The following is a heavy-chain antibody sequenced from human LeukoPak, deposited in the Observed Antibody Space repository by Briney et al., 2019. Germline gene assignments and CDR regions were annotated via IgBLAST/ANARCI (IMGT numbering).Heavy chain of an antibody. V-gene: IGHV1-8*01. CDR1: GYTFTSYD. J-gene: IGHJ4*02. D-gene: IGHD3-10*01. Sequence: ASVKVSCKASGYTFTSYDINWVRQATGQGLEWMGWMNPNSGNTGYAQKFQGRVTMTRNTSISTACMELSSLRSEDTAVYYCARVRYGSGSSSLYYFDYWGQGTLATVSS. CDR3: ARVRYGSGSSSLYYFDY. CDR2: MNPNSGNT.